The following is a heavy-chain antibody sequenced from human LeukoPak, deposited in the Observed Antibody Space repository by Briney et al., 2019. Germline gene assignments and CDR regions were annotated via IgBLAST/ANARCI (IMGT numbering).Heavy chain of an antibody. D-gene: IGHD5-12*01. CDR2: IYTSGST. CDR3: VRSVRRGFNFDK. CDR1: GGSISSGSYY. Sequence: TSETLSLTCTVSGGSISSGSYYWSWIRQPAGKGLEWIGHIYTSGSTNYNPSLNGRLTISVDTSKNQFSLKLRSVTAADTAVYYCVRSVRRGFNFDKWGQGTQVIVSS. V-gene: IGHV4-61*09. J-gene: IGHJ4*02.